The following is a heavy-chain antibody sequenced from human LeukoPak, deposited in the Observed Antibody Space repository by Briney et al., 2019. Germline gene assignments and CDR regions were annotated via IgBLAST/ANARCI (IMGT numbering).Heavy chain of an antibody. V-gene: IGHV3-23*01. CDR3: ARGHDDYVPGNYLDY. CDR1: GFTFNNYA. J-gene: IGHJ4*02. CDR2: ISGSGGTT. D-gene: IGHD4-17*01. Sequence: GGSLRLSCIVSGFTFNNYAIDWVRQAPGKGLEWVSAISGSGGTTYYADSVKGRFAIFRDNSKNTVYLQMNSLAVEDTALYYCARGHDDYVPGNYLDYWGQGALVTVSS.